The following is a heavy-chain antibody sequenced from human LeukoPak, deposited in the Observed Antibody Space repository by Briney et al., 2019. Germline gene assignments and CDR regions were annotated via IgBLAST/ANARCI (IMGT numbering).Heavy chain of an antibody. D-gene: IGHD1-14*01. V-gene: IGHV3-11*06. CDR2: VSSSSSCT. CDR3: ARDRRAVAVITATTDY. CDR1: GFTSSDYY. J-gene: IGHJ4*02. Sequence: GGSLILSCSASGFTSSDYYMSWIRQAPGKGLEWFAYVSSSSSCTNYADCVKSRFTIFRDNTENSLYLQKNSLRGEDAAVYDCARDRRAVAVITATTDYWGRGTGVTVS.